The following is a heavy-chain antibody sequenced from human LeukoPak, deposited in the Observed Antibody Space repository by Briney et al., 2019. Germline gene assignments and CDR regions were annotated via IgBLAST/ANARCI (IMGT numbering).Heavy chain of an antibody. CDR3: ARDLGLLWFGEPPVGAFDI. V-gene: IGHV1-2*02. Sequence: ASVKVSFKASGYTFTGYYMHWVRQAPGQGMEWMGWINPNSGGTNYAQKFQGGVTMARDTSISTAYMELSRLRSDDTAVYYCARDLGLLWFGEPPVGAFDIWGQGTMVTVSS. CDR2: INPNSGGT. D-gene: IGHD3-10*01. CDR1: GYTFTGYY. J-gene: IGHJ3*02.